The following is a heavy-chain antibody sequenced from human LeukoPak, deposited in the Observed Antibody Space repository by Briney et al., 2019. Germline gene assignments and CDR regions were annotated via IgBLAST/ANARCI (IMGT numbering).Heavy chain of an antibody. D-gene: IGHD5-12*01. V-gene: IGHV5-10-1*01. CDR2: IDPSVAYT. CDR3: AGLRYSGSGG. J-gene: IGHJ4*02. Sequence: GEPLKFSCKGSGYSFISYCTSWVGQMPGKGLEWMGRIDPSVAYTAYSTCFQGHVTISADKSISTAYLQWSSLKASDTAMYYCAGLRYSGSGGWGQGTLVTVSS. CDR1: GYSFISYC.